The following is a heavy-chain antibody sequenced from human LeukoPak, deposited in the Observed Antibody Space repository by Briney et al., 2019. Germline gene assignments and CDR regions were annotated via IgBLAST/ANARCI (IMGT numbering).Heavy chain of an antibody. CDR1: GFAFESYT. CDR3: AKGLFSAFDKYLDS. J-gene: IGHJ4*02. Sequence: PGGSLRLSCAASGFAFESYTMTWVRQAPGKGLEWVSLISDTSSDINYADSVRGRFTISRDNAKNSLFLQMDSLRVEDTAIYYCAKGLFSAFDKYLDSWGQGTLVTVSS. CDR2: ISDTSSDI. D-gene: IGHD5-12*01. V-gene: IGHV3-21*04.